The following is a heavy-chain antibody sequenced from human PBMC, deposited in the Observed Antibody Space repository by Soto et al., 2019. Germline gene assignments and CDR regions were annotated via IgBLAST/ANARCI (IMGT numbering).Heavy chain of an antibody. CDR1: GFTFNIYA. D-gene: IGHD3-22*01. Sequence: EVQLVDSGGDLIQPGGSLRLSCAASGFTFNIYAMTWVRQAPGKGLEWVSAISRYGDFTYYADSVEGRFTISRDNSKNTLYLQMNSLRAEDTAVLYCAKDRELDHDSRGYWFDYWGQGTLVTVSS. CDR2: ISRYGDFT. V-gene: IGHV3-23*04. J-gene: IGHJ4*02. CDR3: AKDRELDHDSRGYWFDY.